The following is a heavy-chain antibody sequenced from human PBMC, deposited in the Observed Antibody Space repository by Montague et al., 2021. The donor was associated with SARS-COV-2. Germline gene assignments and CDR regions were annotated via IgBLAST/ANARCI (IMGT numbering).Heavy chain of an antibody. D-gene: IGHD6-19*01. CDR2: VYYNGDT. V-gene: IGHV4-59*08. CDR3: ARGWAFAP. Sequence: SETLSLTCIVSGGSTASHYWNWILQSPGERPEWIGYVYYNGDTTYNTSLQSRVTISIDTSANHFSLRLNSVTAADTSVCFRARGWAFAPWGQGRLVTVSS. CDR1: GGSTASHY. J-gene: IGHJ3*01.